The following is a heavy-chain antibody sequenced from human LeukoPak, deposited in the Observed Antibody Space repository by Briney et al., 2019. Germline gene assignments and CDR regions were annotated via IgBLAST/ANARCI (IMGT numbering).Heavy chain of an antibody. CDR3: ARDSLYGVVDY. D-gene: IGHD4-17*01. V-gene: IGHV1-46*01. CDR1: GYTFTSYY. J-gene: IGHJ4*02. CDR2: INPSGGST. Sequence: ASVKVSCKTSGYTFTSYYIHWVRQAPGQGLEWMGIINPSGGSTSYAQKFQGRVTMTRDASTSTVYMYLSSLRSEDTAVYYCARDSLYGVVDYWGQGTLVTVSS.